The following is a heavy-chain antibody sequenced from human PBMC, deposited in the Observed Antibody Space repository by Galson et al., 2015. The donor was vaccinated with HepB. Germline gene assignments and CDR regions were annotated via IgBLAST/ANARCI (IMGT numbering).Heavy chain of an antibody. D-gene: IGHD6-13*01. CDR2: IKRDGRDK. Sequence: SLRLSCAASGFNFEEYSMPWVRQVPGKGLEWVSIIKRDGRDKFYSDSVKGRFTISRDNNKNFLYLQMHSLTSEDTALYYCAKEYQGSSWTGLGDWGQGTLVTVSS. CDR1: GFNFEEYS. CDR3: AKEYQGSSWTGLGD. J-gene: IGHJ4*02. V-gene: IGHV3-43*01.